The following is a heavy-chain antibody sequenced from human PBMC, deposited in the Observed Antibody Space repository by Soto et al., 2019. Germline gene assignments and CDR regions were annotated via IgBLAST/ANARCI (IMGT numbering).Heavy chain of an antibody. CDR2: INDSGIT. J-gene: IGHJ6*02. D-gene: IGHD6-6*01. CDR3: ARGRSSVPDRRGIGYYGLDV. CDR1: GGSFSGYY. V-gene: IGHV4-34*01. Sequence: QVQLQQWGAEVLKPSETLFLTCVVNGGSFSGYYWSWIRQSPGKGLEWIGEINDSGITDSNPSLERRVTISVDMSKNQFSLNLKSVTAADSAVYHCARGRSSVPDRRGIGYYGLDVWGQGTTVTVSS.